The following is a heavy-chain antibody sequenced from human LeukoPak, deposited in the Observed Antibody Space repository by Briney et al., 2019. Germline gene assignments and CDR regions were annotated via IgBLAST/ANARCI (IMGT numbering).Heavy chain of an antibody. V-gene: IGHV3-33*01. CDR3: ARDRLKYYYDSRRYWYFDL. Sequence: GRSLRLSCAASGFTFTSYGMHWVRQAPGKGLEWVAVIWYDGSKKIYADSVKGRFTISRDNSKNTLYLQMNSLRAEDTAVYYCARDRLKYYYDSRRYWYFDLWGRGTLVTVSS. CDR2: IWYDGSKK. D-gene: IGHD3-22*01. CDR1: GFTFTSYG. J-gene: IGHJ2*01.